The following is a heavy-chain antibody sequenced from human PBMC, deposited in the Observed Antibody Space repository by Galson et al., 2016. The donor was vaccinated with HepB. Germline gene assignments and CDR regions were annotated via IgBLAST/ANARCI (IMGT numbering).Heavy chain of an antibody. V-gene: IGHV5-51*01. Sequence: QSGAEVKKPGESLKISCKASGYTFANYWIAWVRQMPGKGLEWMGIVYPGTSETKFRPSFQGPVTMSVDKSISTAYLQWGSLKASDTAIYFCARRTALSDFDYWGQGTLVSVSS. CDR3: ARRTALSDFDY. CDR2: VYPGTSET. D-gene: IGHD6-25*01. CDR1: GYTFANYW. J-gene: IGHJ4*02.